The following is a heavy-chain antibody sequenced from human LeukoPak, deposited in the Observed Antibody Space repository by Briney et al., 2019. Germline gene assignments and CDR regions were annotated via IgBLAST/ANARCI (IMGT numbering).Heavy chain of an antibody. D-gene: IGHD3-10*01. CDR1: GGSISSSSYY. CDR3: AAGILWFGTEDYFDY. Sequence: SETLSLTCTVSGGSISSSSYYWGWIRQPPGKGLEWIGSIYYSGSTYYNPSLKSRVTISVDTSKNQFSLKLSSVTAADTAVYYCAAGILWFGTEDYFDYWGQGTLVIVSS. V-gene: IGHV4-39*07. CDR2: IYYSGST. J-gene: IGHJ4*02.